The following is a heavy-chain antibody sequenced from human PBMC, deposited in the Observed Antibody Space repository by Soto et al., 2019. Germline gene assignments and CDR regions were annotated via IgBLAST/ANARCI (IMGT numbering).Heavy chain of an antibody. CDR1: GFTFSSYA. D-gene: IGHD3-22*01. CDR2: ISYDGSNK. V-gene: IGHV3-30-3*01. Sequence: QVQLVESGGGVVQPGRSLRLSCAASGFTFSSYAMHWVRQAPGKGLEWVAVISYDGSNKYYADSVKGRFTISRDNSKNTLYLQMNSLRAEDTAVYYCARTGDDTSAFDIWGQGTMVTVSS. CDR3: ARTGDDTSAFDI. J-gene: IGHJ3*02.